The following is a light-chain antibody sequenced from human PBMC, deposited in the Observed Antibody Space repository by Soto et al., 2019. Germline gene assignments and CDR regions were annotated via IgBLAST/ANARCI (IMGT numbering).Light chain of an antibody. CDR2: AAS. Sequence: DIQMTQSPSSLPASVGDRVTLTCRASQSISTYLNWYQQKPGKAPNLLIYAASTLQSGVPSRLSGSGSGTDFTLTISRLQPEDFATYYCQQSYTIPYTFGQGTKLEIK. CDR3: QQSYTIPYT. J-gene: IGKJ2*01. V-gene: IGKV1-39*01. CDR1: QSISTY.